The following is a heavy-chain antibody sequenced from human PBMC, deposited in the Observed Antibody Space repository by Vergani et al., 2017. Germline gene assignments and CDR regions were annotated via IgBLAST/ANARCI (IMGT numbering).Heavy chain of an antibody. CDR2: IRCKANSYAT. J-gene: IGHJ4*02. CDR3: AKDLVRLGELSLSGGDFDY. V-gene: IGHV3-73*01. D-gene: IGHD3-16*02. Sequence: VQLVESGGGVVQPGRSLRLSCAASGFTFSGSAMHWVRQASGKGLEWVGRIRCKANSYATAYAASVKGSFTISRDDSTNTAYLQMNSLRAEDTAVYYCAKDLVRLGELSLSGGDFDYWGQGTLVTVSS. CDR1: GFTFSGSA.